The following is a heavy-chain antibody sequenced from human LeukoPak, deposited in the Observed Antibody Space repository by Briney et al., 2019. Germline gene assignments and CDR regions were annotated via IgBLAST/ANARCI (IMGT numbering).Heavy chain of an antibody. V-gene: IGHV1-69*13. CDR1: GYTFTDHY. CDR3: ARDNGIVGQFDY. J-gene: IGHJ4*02. CDR2: IIPIFGTA. Sequence: ASVKVSCKASGYTFTDHYLHWLRQAPGQGLEWMGGIIPIFGTANYAQKFQARVTITADESTSTAYMELSSLRSEDTAVYYCARDNGIVGQFDYWGQGTLVTVSS. D-gene: IGHD1-26*01.